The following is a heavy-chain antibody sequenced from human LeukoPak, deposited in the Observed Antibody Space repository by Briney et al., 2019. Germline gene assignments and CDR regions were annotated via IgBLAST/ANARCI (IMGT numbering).Heavy chain of an antibody. CDR2: ISPLRGGT. Sequence: ASVKVSCKASGYTFTAYYIHWVRQAPGQGLEWMGWISPLRGGTNFAQKFQGRVTMTRDTSISIAYMELTRLRSDDTAVYYCARVGPADALFDYWGQGTLVTVSS. CDR3: ARVGPADALFDY. CDR1: GYTFTAYY. D-gene: IGHD2-2*01. J-gene: IGHJ4*02. V-gene: IGHV1-2*02.